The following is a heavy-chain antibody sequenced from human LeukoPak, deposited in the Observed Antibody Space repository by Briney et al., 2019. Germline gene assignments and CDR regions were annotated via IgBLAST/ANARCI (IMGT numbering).Heavy chain of an antibody. J-gene: IGHJ4*02. D-gene: IGHD6-19*01. V-gene: IGHV3-23*01. Sequence: GGSLRLSCAASGFTFSGHAMNWVRQAPGKGLEWVSGISGGGGSVYYADSVKGRFTISRDNSKNTLYLQMNSLRAEDTAVYYCAKDLGGSGFHYWGQGTLVTVSS. CDR3: AKDLGGSGFHY. CDR2: ISGGGGSV. CDR1: GFTFSGHA.